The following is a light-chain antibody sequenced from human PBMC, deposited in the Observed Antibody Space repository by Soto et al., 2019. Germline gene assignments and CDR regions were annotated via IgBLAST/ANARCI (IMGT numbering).Light chain of an antibody. J-gene: IGLJ2*01. CDR2: EVV. Sequence: QSALTQPPSASGSPGQSVTISCTGTKNDIGVYDFVSWYQHHPGKAPRLIIYEVVQRPSGVPDRFSGSKSGNTASLTISGLQAEDEADYYCCSYAGSFLFGGGTKVTVL. V-gene: IGLV2-8*01. CDR3: CSYAGSFL. CDR1: KNDIGVYDF.